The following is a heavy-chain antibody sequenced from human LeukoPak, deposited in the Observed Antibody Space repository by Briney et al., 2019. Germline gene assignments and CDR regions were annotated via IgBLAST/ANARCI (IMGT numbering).Heavy chain of an antibody. D-gene: IGHD3-10*01. CDR3: ARDSKTMVRGVGDAFDI. Sequence: ASVKVSCKASGYTFTGYYMHWVRQAPGQGLEWMGWINPNSGGTNYAQKFQGRVTMTRDMSTSTVYMELSSLRSEDTAVYYCARDSKTMVRGVGDAFDIWGQGTMVTVSS. CDR1: GYTFTGYY. V-gene: IGHV1-2*02. CDR2: INPNSGGT. J-gene: IGHJ3*02.